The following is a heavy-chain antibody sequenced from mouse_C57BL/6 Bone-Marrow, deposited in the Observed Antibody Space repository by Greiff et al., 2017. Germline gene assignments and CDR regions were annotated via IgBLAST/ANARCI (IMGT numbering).Heavy chain of an antibody. V-gene: IGHV5-4*01. CDR3: ARDRKGGGFDY. CDR2: ISDGGSYT. J-gene: IGHJ2*01. CDR1: GFTFSSYA. Sequence: EVKLVESGGGLVKPGGSLKLSCAASGFTFSSYAMSWVRQTPEKRLEWVATISDGGSYTYYPDNVKGRFTISRDNAKNNLYLQMSHLKSEDTAMYYCARDRKGGGFDYWGQGTTLTVSS.